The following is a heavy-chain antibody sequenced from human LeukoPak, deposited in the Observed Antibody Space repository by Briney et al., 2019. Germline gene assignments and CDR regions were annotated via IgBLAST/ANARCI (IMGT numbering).Heavy chain of an antibody. J-gene: IGHJ6*03. CDR1: GGSISSSSYY. D-gene: IGHD3-16*01. CDR2: IYYSGST. CDR3: ARAVYEYAVTPIYYYYYMDV. V-gene: IGHV4-39*07. Sequence: SETLSLTCTVSGGSISSSSYYWGWIRQPPGKGLEWIGSIYYSGSTYYNPSLKSRVTISVDTSKNQFSLKLSSVTAADTAVYYCARAVYEYAVTPIYYYYYMDVWGKGTTVTVSS.